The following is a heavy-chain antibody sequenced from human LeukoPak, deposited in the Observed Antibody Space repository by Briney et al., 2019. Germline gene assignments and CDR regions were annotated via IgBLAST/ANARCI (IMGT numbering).Heavy chain of an antibody. J-gene: IGHJ4*02. CDR1: GFTFDEYG. D-gene: IGHD3-3*01. Sequence: GGSLRLSCAASGFTFDEYGMSWVRQAPGKGLEWVSGINWNGDSSGYADSVKGRFTISRDNSKNTLYLQMNSLRAEDTAVYYCAKTRFLEWLSDYWGQGTLVTVSS. V-gene: IGHV3-20*04. CDR2: INWNGDSS. CDR3: AKTRFLEWLSDY.